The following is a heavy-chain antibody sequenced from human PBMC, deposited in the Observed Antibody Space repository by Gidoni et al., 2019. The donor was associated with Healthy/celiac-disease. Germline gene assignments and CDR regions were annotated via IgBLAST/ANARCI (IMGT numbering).Heavy chain of an antibody. Sequence: EVQLVESGGGLVKPGGSLRLSCAASGFTFSSYSMNWVRQAPGKGLEWVSSISSSSSYIYYADSVKGRFTISRDNAKNSLYLQMNSLRAEDTAVYYCARDHVIAVAGAIDYWGQGTLVTVSS. D-gene: IGHD6-19*01. CDR2: ISSSSSYI. CDR3: ARDHVIAVAGAIDY. CDR1: GFTFSSYS. J-gene: IGHJ4*02. V-gene: IGHV3-21*01.